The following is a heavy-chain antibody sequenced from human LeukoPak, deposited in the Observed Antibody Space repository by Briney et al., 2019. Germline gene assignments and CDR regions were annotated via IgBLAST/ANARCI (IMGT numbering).Heavy chain of an antibody. J-gene: IGHJ4*02. CDR2: ISGSGGST. Sequence: GGSLRLSCAASGFTFSSYGMSWVRQAPGKGLEWVSAISGSGGSTYYADSVKGRFTISRDNSKNTLYLQMNSLRAEDTAVYYCARIAEGNSLGYWGQGTLATVSS. CDR1: GFTFSSYG. V-gene: IGHV3-23*01. CDR3: ARIAEGNSLGY. D-gene: IGHD4-23*01.